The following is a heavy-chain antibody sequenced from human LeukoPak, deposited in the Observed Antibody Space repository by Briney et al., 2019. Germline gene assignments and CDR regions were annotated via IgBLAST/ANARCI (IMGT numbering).Heavy chain of an antibody. CDR1: GYTFTSYD. V-gene: IGHV1-8*01. CDR2: MNPNSGNT. CDR3: ARALYSSGWYRYYYYYYGMDV. J-gene: IGHJ6*02. D-gene: IGHD6-19*01. Sequence: ASVKVSCKASGYTFTSYDINWVRQATGQGLEWMGWMNPNSGNTGYAQKFQGRVTMTRNTSISTAYMELSSLRSEDTAVYYCARALYSSGWYRYYYYYYGMDVWGQGTTVTVSS.